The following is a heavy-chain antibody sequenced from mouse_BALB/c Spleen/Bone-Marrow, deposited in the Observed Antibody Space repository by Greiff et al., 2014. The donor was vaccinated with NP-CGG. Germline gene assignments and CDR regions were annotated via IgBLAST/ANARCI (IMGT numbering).Heavy chain of an antibody. V-gene: IGHV14-3*02. CDR3: ARWEYYAMDY. CDR1: GFNIKDTY. Sequence: VQLKESGGGLVEPGGSVKLSCTAPGFNIKDTYMPWGEQRPGKGLEWIGRIDPANGNTKYDPKFQGKATITADTSSNTAYLQLSSLTSEDTAVYYCARWEYYAMDYWGQGTSVTVSS. CDR2: IDPANGNT. J-gene: IGHJ4*01. D-gene: IGHD4-1*01.